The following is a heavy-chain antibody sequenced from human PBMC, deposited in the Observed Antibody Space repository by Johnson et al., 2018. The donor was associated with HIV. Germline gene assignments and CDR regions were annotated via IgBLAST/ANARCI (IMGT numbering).Heavy chain of an antibody. Sequence: VQLVESGGGLMQPGGSLRLSCAASALSVSTNYISWVRQAPGKGLEWISVIYIGGNTYYADSVRGRFTISRDSSKNTVYLQMSSLRAEDTALYYCARGRVMVGATVDAFDIWCQGTMVTVSS. V-gene: IGHV3-53*01. CDR1: ALSVSTNY. CDR2: IYIGGNT. CDR3: ARGRVMVGATVDAFDI. J-gene: IGHJ3*02. D-gene: IGHD1-26*01.